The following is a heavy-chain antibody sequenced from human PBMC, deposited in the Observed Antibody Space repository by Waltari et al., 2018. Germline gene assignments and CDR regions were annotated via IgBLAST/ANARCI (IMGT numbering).Heavy chain of an antibody. Sequence: QVQLQQWGAGLLKPSETLSLTCAVYGGSFSGYYWSWIRQPPGQGLEWIGEINHSGSTNYNPSLKSRVTISVDTSKNQFSLKLSSVTAADTAVYYCARGSGLLWFGELLSGYFDYWGQGTLVTVSS. CDR3: ARGSGLLWFGELLSGYFDY. D-gene: IGHD3-10*01. CDR1: GGSFSGYY. V-gene: IGHV4-34*01. J-gene: IGHJ4*02. CDR2: INHSGST.